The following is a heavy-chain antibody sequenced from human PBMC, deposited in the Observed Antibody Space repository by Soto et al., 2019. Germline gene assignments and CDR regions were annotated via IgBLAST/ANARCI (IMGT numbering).Heavy chain of an antibody. CDR2: ISWDGGST. CDR1: GFTFDDYT. Sequence: GGSLRLSCAASGFTFDDYTMHWVRQAPGKGLEWVSLISWDGGSTYYADSVKGRFTISRDNSKNSLYLQMNSLRTEDTALYYCAKDMGDIVLVPAATGDYYYYGMDVWGQGTTVTVSS. J-gene: IGHJ6*02. V-gene: IGHV3-43*01. D-gene: IGHD2-2*01. CDR3: AKDMGDIVLVPAATGDYYYYGMDV.